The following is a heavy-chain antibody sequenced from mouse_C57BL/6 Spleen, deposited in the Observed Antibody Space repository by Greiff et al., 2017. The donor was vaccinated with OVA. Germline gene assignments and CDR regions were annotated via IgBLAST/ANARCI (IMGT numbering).Heavy chain of an antibody. J-gene: IGHJ3*01. Sequence: VQLQQSGAELVRPGASVTLSCKASGYTFPDYEMHWVKQTPVHGLEWIGAIDPETGGTAYNQKFKGKAILTADKSSSTAYMELRSLTSEDSAVYYCTRNWDGWFAYWGQGTLVTVSA. D-gene: IGHD4-1*01. V-gene: IGHV1-15*01. CDR1: GYTFPDYE. CDR2: IDPETGGT. CDR3: TRNWDGWFAY.